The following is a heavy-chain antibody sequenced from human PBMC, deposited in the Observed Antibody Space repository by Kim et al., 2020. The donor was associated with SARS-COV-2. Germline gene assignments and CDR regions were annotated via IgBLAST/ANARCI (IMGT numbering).Heavy chain of an antibody. Sequence: NYNPSLKSRISMSVGTAENEFSLKLSSVTAAGTGVYYCARESSAGSYYLDSWGQGTLVTVSS. CDR3: ARESSAGSYYLDS. J-gene: IGHJ4*02. D-gene: IGHD3-10*01. V-gene: IGHV4-34*09.